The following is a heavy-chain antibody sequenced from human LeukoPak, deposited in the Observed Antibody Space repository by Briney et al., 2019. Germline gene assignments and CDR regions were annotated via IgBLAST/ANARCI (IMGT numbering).Heavy chain of an antibody. V-gene: IGHV4-59*01. D-gene: IGHD3-10*01. Sequence: SATLSLTCTVSGRSISSYYWSWIRRPPGKGLEWIGYIYYSGSTNYNPSLKSRVTISVDTSKNQFSLKLSSVTAADTAVYYCARGPYGSGRFDYWGQGTLVTVSS. CDR1: GRSISSYY. J-gene: IGHJ4*02. CDR2: IYYSGST. CDR3: ARGPYGSGRFDY.